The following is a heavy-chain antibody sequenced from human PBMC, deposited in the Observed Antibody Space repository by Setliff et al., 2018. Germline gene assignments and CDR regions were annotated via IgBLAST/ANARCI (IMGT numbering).Heavy chain of an antibody. J-gene: IGHJ4*02. Sequence: VSCKASGGTFRNSVITWVRQAPGQGLEWMGGIIPMLNMAHYAPKFQGRVTLTTDKSTNTAYMDLSSLRSDDTAVYYCARGRTTSILAGRLDSCGQGTLVTVSS. CDR3: ARGRTTSILAGRLDS. CDR2: IIPMLNMA. CDR1: GGTFRNSV. D-gene: IGHD3-9*01. V-gene: IGHV1-69*10.